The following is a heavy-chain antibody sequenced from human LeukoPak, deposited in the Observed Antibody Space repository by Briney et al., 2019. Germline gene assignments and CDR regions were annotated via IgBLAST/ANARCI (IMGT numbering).Heavy chain of an antibody. D-gene: IGHD3-10*01. J-gene: IGHJ6*03. CDR1: GFTFTSSA. CDR3: ARVTMVRGGVYYYYMDV. V-gene: IGHV1-58*01. Sequence: ASVKVSCKASGFTFTSSAVQWVRQARGQRLEWIGWIVVGSGNTNYAQKFQERVTITRDMSTSTAYMELSSLRSEDTAVYYCARVTMVRGGVYYYYMDVWGKGTTVTVSS. CDR2: IVVGSGNT.